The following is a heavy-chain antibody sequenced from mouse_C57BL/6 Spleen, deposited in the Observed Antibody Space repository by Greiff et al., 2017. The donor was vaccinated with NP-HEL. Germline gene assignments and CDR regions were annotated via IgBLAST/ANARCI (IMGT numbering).Heavy chain of an antibody. Sequence: VQLKQSGPELVKPGASVKMSCKASGYTFTDYNMHWVKQSHGKSLDWIGYINPNNGGTSYNQKFKGKATLTVNKSSSTAYMELRSLTSEDSAVYYCARPIYYDYSAWFAYWGQGTLVTVSA. D-gene: IGHD2-4*01. CDR3: ARPIYYDYSAWFAY. V-gene: IGHV1-22*01. CDR2: INPNNGGT. CDR1: GYTFTDYN. J-gene: IGHJ3*01.